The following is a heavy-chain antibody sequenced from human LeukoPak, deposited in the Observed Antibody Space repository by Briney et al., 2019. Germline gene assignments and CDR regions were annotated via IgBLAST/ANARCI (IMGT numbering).Heavy chain of an antibody. CDR2: ISGSGGST. CDR3: AKVPVAVVAAGTLSY. J-gene: IGHJ4*02. D-gene: IGHD6-13*01. CDR1: GFTFSSYA. Sequence: PGGSLRLSCAASGFTFSSYAMSWVRQAPGKGLEWVSAISGSGGSTYYADSVKGRFTISRDNSKNTLYLQMNSLRAEDTAVYYCAKVPVAVVAAGTLSYWGQGTLVTVSS. V-gene: IGHV3-23*01.